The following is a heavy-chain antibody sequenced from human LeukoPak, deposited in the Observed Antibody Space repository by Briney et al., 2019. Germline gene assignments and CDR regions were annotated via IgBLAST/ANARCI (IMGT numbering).Heavy chain of an antibody. CDR3: ASSEVGYCSSTSCYSLDY. V-gene: IGHV3-30*04. Sequence: QTGGSLRLPCAASGFTFSSYAMHWVRQAPGKGLEWVAVISYDGSNKYYADSVKGRFTISRDNSKNTLYLQMNSLRAEDTAVYYCASSEVGYCSSTSCYSLDYWGQGTLVTVSS. D-gene: IGHD2-2*02. J-gene: IGHJ4*02. CDR1: GFTFSSYA. CDR2: ISYDGSNK.